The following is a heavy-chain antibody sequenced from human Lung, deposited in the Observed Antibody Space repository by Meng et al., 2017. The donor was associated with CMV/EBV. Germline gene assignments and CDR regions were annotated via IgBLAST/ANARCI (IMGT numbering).Heavy chain of an antibody. D-gene: IGHD3-10*01. CDR3: TRGRGSTHKGNWFDP. J-gene: IGHJ5*02. CDR2: RNPNSGNT. V-gene: IGHV1-8*01. Sequence: SGNTFTMYESNGVRQATGQGGGGMGWRNPNSGNTAYAPKFQGRLTMTRNTTINTAYMDLSSLRSENTAIYYCTRGRGSTHKGNWFDPWGQGTLVTVSS. CDR1: GNTFTMYE.